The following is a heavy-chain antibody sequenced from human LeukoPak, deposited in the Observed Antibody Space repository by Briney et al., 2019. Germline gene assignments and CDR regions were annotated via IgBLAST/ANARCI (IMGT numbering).Heavy chain of an antibody. CDR1: GGSFSGYY. Sequence: SGTLSLTCAVYGGSFSGYYWSWIRQPPGKGLEWIGEINHSGSTNYNPSLKSRVTISVDTSKNQFSLKLSSVTAADTAVYYCARIVAGTMVDYWGQGTLVTVSS. J-gene: IGHJ4*02. CDR3: ARIVAGTMVDY. V-gene: IGHV4-34*01. CDR2: INHSGST. D-gene: IGHD6-19*01.